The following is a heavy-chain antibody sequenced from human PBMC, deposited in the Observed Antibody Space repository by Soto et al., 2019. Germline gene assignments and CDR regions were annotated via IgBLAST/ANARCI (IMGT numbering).Heavy chain of an antibody. CDR1: GFTFSSVS. CDR2: ISGSAGST. Sequence: ESGGGLVQPGGSLRLSCAASGFTFSSVSMSWVRQAPGKGLEWVSGISGSAGSTYYADSVRGRFTISRDNSKNTLYLQMNSLRGEDTALYYCSKSNGNDWEDYYFDYWGQGTLVTVSS. D-gene: IGHD2-8*01. J-gene: IGHJ4*02. V-gene: IGHV3-23*01. CDR3: SKSNGNDWEDYYFDY.